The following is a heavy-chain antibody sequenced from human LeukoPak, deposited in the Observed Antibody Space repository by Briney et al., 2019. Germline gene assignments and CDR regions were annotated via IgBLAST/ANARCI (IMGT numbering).Heavy chain of an antibody. Sequence: GASVKVSCKASGYTFTSYAMHWVRQAPGQRLEWMGWINAGNGDTKYSQKFQGRVTITRDTSASTGYMELSSLRSEDTAVYYCARDGRRDGYNQWGQGTLVTVSS. V-gene: IGHV1-3*01. J-gene: IGHJ4*02. CDR2: INAGNGDT. CDR3: ARDGRRDGYNQ. D-gene: IGHD5-24*01. CDR1: GYTFTSYA.